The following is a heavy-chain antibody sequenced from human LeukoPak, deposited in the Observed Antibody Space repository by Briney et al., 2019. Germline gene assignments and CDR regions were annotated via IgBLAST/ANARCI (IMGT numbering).Heavy chain of an antibody. CDR1: GFTFSSYS. J-gene: IGHJ4*02. Sequence: GGSLRLSCAASGFTFSSYSMNWVRQAPGKGLEWVSSISSSSSYIYYADSVKGRFTISRDNAKNSLCLQMNSLRAEDTAVYYCASTADQENTALFDYWGQGTLVTVSS. CDR2: ISSSSSYI. CDR3: ASTADQENTALFDY. D-gene: IGHD2-2*01. V-gene: IGHV3-21*01.